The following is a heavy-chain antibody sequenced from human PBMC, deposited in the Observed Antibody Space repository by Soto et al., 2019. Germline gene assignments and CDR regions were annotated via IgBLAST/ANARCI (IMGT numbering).Heavy chain of an antibody. CDR1: GGSIRIDAYS. D-gene: IGHD1-7*01. CDR3: ARAKLLDGGTTNWFDP. V-gene: IGHV4-30-2*01. Sequence: SDTLSLTCSVSGGSIRIDAYSWTWILHPPGKGLEWIGYIYHSGSAYYNPSIKSRVTLSIDSSRNQFSLTLNSVTAADTAVYYCARAKLLDGGTTNWFDPWGQGTLVTVSS. J-gene: IGHJ5*02. CDR2: IYHSGSA.